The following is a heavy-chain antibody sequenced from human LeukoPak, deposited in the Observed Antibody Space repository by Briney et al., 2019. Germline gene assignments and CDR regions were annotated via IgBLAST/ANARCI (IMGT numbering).Heavy chain of an antibody. CDR1: GYTLTSYG. V-gene: IGHV1-8*02. J-gene: IGHJ6*02. Sequence: ASVKVSCKASGYTLTSYGINCVRQATGQGLEWMGWMNPNSGNTGYAQKFQGRVTMTRNTSIGTAYMELSSLRSEDTAVYYCARTSSWTYGMDVWGQGTTVTVSS. CDR2: MNPNSGNT. D-gene: IGHD1-1*01. CDR3: ARTSSWTYGMDV.